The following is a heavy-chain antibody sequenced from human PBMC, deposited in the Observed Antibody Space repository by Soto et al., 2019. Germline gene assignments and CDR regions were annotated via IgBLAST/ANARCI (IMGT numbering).Heavy chain of an antibody. V-gene: IGHV3-21*01. CDR3: ARRQQLVRGQSDDAFDI. CDR1: GFTFSSYS. CDR2: ISSSSSYI. Sequence: EVQLVESGGGLVKPGGSLRLSCAASGFTFSSYSMNWVRQAPGKGLEWVSSISSSSSYIYYADSVKGRFTISRDNAKNSLYLQMNSLRAEDTAVYYCARRQQLVRGQSDDAFDIWGQGTMVTVSS. J-gene: IGHJ3*02. D-gene: IGHD6-6*01.